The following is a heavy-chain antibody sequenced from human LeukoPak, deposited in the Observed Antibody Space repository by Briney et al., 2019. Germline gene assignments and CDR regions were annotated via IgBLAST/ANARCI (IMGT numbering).Heavy chain of an antibody. J-gene: IGHJ4*02. V-gene: IGHV1-3*01. CDR3: ARGGPNRSGWTLDY. CDR1: GYTFTNYA. Sequence: ASVKVSCKASGYTFTNYAIHWVRPAPGQRLEWMGWFNSDTGNTEYSQKFQGRVIITRDTSASTAYMELSSLRPEDTAVFFCARGGPNRSGWTLDYWGQGTLVTVSS. CDR2: FNSDTGNT. D-gene: IGHD6-19*01.